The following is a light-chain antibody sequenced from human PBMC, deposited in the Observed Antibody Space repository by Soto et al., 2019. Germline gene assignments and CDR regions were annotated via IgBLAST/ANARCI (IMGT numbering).Light chain of an antibody. J-gene: IGKJ4*01. CDR2: AAS. CDR3: QQFKSYPLN. V-gene: IGKV1-27*01. Sequence: DIQMTLSLSSLSASVVDIVTLTCRASQGISDYLAWYQQKPGKVPQLLIYAASTLQSGVPSRFSGSGSGTDFTLTISSLQPEDFATYYCQQFKSYPLNCGGGNKGDNK. CDR1: QGISDY.